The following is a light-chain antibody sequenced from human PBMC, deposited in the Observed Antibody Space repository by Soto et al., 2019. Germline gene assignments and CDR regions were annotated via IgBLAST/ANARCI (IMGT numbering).Light chain of an antibody. V-gene: IGKV1-9*01. CDR2: AAS. Sequence: DIQLTQSPSFLSASVRDRVTITCRASQDISSYLAWYQQKPGKAPKLLIYAASTLQTGVPSRFSGSGSGTEFTRTTSSLQPEDFATYYCQQLNSYLFTFGPGTKVDIK. J-gene: IGKJ3*01. CDR1: QDISSY. CDR3: QQLNSYLFT.